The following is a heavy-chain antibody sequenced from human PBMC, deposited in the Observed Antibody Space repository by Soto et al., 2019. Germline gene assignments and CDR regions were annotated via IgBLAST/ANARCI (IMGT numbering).Heavy chain of an antibody. J-gene: IGHJ6*02. CDR2: MNPNSGNT. CDR1: GYTFTSYD. V-gene: IGHV1-8*01. D-gene: IGHD3-10*01. CDR3: ACCTMVRGVININYYYYGMDV. Sequence: GASVKVSCKASGYTFTSYDINWVRQATGQGLEWMGWMNPNSGNTGYAQKFQGRVTMTRNTSISTAYMEQSSLRSEDTAVYYCACCTMVRGVININYYYYGMDVWGQGTTVTVSS.